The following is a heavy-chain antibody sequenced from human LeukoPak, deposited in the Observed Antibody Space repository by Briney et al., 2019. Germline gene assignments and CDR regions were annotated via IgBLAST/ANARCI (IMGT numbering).Heavy chain of an antibody. CDR3: ARDRRITMIVVVTYGFRYYFDY. J-gene: IGHJ4*02. D-gene: IGHD3-22*01. CDR1: GFTVSSNY. Sequence: GGSLRLSCAASGFTVSSNYMSWVRQAPGKGLEWVAVISYDGSNKYYADSVKGRFTISRDNSKNTLYLQMNSLRAEDTAVYYCARDRRITMIVVVTYGFRYYFDYWGQGTLVTVSS. CDR2: ISYDGSNK. V-gene: IGHV3-30-3*01.